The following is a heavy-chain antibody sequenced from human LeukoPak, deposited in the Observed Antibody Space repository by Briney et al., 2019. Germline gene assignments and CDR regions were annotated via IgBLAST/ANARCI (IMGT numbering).Heavy chain of an antibody. J-gene: IGHJ4*02. D-gene: IGHD2-2*01. CDR1: GYTFTGYY. CDR2: INPNSGGT. CDR3: ARVLYCSSTSCPYFDY. V-gene: IGHV1-2*02. Sequence: ASVKVSCKASGYTFTGYYMHWVRQAPRQGLEWMGWINPNSGGTNYAQKFQGRVTMTRDTSISTAYMELSRLRSDDTAVYYCARVLYCSSTSCPYFDYWGQGTLVTVSS.